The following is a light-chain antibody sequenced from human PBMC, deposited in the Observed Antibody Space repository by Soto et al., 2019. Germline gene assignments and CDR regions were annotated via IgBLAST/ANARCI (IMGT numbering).Light chain of an antibody. V-gene: IGKV1-33*01. J-gene: IGKJ3*01. CDR3: QQFDDLPLS. CDR2: DAS. Sequence: QMTQSPSSLSASVGDRVTITCQASQDISNYLNWYQQKPGKAPKLLIYDASNLEAGVPSRFSGSGSGTEFTFTISSLQPEDIATYYCQQFDDLPLSFGPGTKVDIK. CDR1: QDISNY.